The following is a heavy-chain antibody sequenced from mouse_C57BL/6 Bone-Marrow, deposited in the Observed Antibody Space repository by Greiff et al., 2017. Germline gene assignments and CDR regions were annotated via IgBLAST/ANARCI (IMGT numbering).Heavy chain of an antibody. D-gene: IGHD2-4*01. CDR1: GYTFTSYW. CDR2: IDPSDSYT. CDR3: ARSYYDYDGYYAMDY. Sequence: VKLQQPGAELVMPGASVKLSCKASGYTFTSYWMHWVKQRPGQGLEWIGEIDPSDSYTNYNQKFKGKSTLTVDKSSSTAYMQLSSLTSEDSAVYYCARSYYDYDGYYAMDYWGQGTSVTVSS. V-gene: IGHV1-69*01. J-gene: IGHJ4*01.